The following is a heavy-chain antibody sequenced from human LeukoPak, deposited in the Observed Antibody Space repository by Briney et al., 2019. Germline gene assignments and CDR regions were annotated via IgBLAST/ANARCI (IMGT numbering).Heavy chain of an antibody. V-gene: IGHV3-23*01. Sequence: PGGSLRLSCAVSGISFSSYAMSWVRQAPGKGLEWVSGISGSGGSTYYADSVKGRFTISRDNSKNTLYLQMDSLRAEDTAVYYCAKDRKRLVREADSWGQGTPVTVSS. CDR3: AKDRKRLVREADS. CDR1: GISFSSYA. CDR2: ISGSGGST. J-gene: IGHJ4*02. D-gene: IGHD6-13*01.